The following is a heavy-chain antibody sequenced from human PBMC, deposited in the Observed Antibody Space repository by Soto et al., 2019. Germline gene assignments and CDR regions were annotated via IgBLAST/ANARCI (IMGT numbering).Heavy chain of an antibody. CDR2: MNPNSGNT. J-gene: IGHJ6*03. D-gene: IGHD5-12*01. Sequence: GASVKVSCKASGYTFTSYDINWVRQATGQGLEWMGWMNPNSGNTGYAQKFQGRVTMTRNTSISTAYMELSSLRSEDTTENNCARVGSGYDFNYYYYMDVGGKGTTFTVSS. CDR3: ARVGSGYDFNYYYYMDV. CDR1: GYTFTSYD. V-gene: IGHV1-8*01.